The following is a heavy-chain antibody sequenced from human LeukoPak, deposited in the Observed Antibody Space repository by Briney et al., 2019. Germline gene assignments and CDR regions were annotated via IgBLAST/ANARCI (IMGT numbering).Heavy chain of an antibody. CDR3: AKDGGSLGEVRD. J-gene: IGHJ4*02. Sequence: GGSLRLSCEASGFTFTTYSMTWVRQAPGKGLEWVSVISGGGGSTYYADSVMGRFTISRDNSKDTLYLQMNSLRAEDTAVYYCAKDGGSLGEVRDWGQGTLVTVSS. CDR1: GFTFTTYS. D-gene: IGHD3-16*01. CDR2: ISGGGGST. V-gene: IGHV3-23*01.